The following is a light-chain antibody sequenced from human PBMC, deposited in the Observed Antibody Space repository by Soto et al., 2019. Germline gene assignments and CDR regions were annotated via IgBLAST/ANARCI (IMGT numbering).Light chain of an antibody. Sequence: EIVLTQSPATLSLSPGERATLSCRASQSVKTFLVWYQQRPGQAPRLLIHDASYRAAGIPARFSGSGFGTDFTLTISSLEPEDAAVYYCQQRSNWPPITFGQGTRLEI. CDR1: QSVKTF. CDR2: DAS. J-gene: IGKJ5*01. V-gene: IGKV3-11*01. CDR3: QQRSNWPPIT.